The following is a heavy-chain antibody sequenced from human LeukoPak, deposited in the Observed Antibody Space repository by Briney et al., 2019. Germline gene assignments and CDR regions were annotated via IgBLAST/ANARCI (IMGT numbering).Heavy chain of an antibody. CDR2: IIPIFGTA. J-gene: IGHJ4*02. D-gene: IGHD3-22*01. CDR3: ARDGSSGYHPYVFDY. Sequence: GASVKVSCKASGGTFSSYAISWVRQAPGQGLEWMGGIIPIFGTANYAQKFQGRVTITADESTSTAYMELSSLRSEDTAVYYCARDGSSGYHPYVFDYWGQGTLVTVSS. CDR1: GGTFSSYA. V-gene: IGHV1-69*13.